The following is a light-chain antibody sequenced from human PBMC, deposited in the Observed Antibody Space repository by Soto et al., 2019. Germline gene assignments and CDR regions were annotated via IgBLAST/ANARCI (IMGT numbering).Light chain of an antibody. CDR2: AAS. CDR3: QQTSAFPRT. CDR1: QSISNY. Sequence: DIQMTQSPSSLSASVGDRVSITCRASQSISNYLNWYQQKPGKAPKVLIYAASSLQSGVPSRFSGSGSGTDFTLTISSLQPEDFATYYCQQTSAFPRTFGQGTKVDIK. J-gene: IGKJ1*01. V-gene: IGKV1-39*01.